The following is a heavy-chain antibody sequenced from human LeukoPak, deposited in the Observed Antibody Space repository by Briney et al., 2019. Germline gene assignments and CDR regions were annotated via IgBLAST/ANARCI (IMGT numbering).Heavy chain of an antibody. Sequence: PGGSLRLSCAASGFTFSSYEMNWVRQAPGKGLEWVSYISSSGSTIYYADSVKGRFTISRDNAKNSLRLQMNSLRAEDTAVYYCARKTGYDYVWGSYRQSNWGQGTLVTVSS. J-gene: IGHJ4*02. CDR3: ARKTGYDYVWGSYRQSN. D-gene: IGHD3-16*02. CDR2: ISSSGSTI. CDR1: GFTFSSYE. V-gene: IGHV3-48*03.